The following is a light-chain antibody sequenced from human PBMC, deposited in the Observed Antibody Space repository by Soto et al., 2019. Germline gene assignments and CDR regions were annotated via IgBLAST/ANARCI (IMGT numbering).Light chain of an antibody. CDR3: QQYGNSPPT. Sequence: TVLAQSPGTLSLSPGERAIISCRASQSVRSSYLAWYQQKPGQAPRLLMYGASSRATGFPDRFSGSGSGTDFTLTISRLEPEDFAVYYCQQYGNSPPTFGQGTKVEIK. J-gene: IGKJ1*01. V-gene: IGKV3-20*01. CDR2: GAS. CDR1: QSVRSSY.